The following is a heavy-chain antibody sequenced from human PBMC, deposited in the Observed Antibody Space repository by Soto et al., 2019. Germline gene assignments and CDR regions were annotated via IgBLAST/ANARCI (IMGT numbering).Heavy chain of an antibody. CDR1: GFTVSSNY. D-gene: IGHD2-2*01. V-gene: IGHV3-53*02. CDR2: IYSGGST. Sequence: EVQLVETGGGLIQPGGSLRLSCAASGFTVSSNYMSWVRQAPGKGLEWVSVIYSGGSTYYADSVKGRFTISRDNSKNTQYPQMNSLRAEDTAVYYCATRLAVVPAAIYYGMDVWGQGTTVTVSS. J-gene: IGHJ6*02. CDR3: ATRLAVVPAAIYYGMDV.